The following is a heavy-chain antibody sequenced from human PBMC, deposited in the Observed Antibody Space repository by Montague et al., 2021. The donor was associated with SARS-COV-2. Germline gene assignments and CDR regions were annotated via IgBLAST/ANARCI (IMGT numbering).Heavy chain of an antibody. V-gene: IGHV4-59*02. CDR1: GDSVNTNQ. Sequence: SETLSLTCVVSGDSVNTNQWTWVRQPPGKGLEWIGHVFYTRSTKYNPSLESRVTISIDTSKNQFALRLNSVSAADTAIYYCARLIGSGWTDAFDFWGQGTMVTVSS. CDR3: ARLIGSGWTDAFDF. J-gene: IGHJ3*01. D-gene: IGHD6-19*01. CDR2: VFYTRST.